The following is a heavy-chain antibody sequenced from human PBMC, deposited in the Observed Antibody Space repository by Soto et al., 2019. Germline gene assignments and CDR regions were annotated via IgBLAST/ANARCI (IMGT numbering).Heavy chain of an antibody. CDR3: ASDGYNSSY. CDR1: GGSFSGYY. V-gene: IGHV4-34*01. J-gene: IGHJ4*02. D-gene: IGHD5-12*01. CDR2: INHSGST. Sequence: SETLSLTCAVYGGSFSGYYWSWIRQPPGKGLEWIGEINHSGSTNYNPSLKSRVTISVDTSKNQFSLKLSSVTAADTAVYYCASDGYNSSYWGQGTLVTVSS.